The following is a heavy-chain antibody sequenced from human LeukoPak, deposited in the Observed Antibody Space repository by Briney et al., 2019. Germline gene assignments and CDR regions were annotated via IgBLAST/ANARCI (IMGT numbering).Heavy chain of an antibody. V-gene: IGHV5-51*01. J-gene: IGHJ5*02. D-gene: IGHD6-13*01. Sequence: GESLKISCKGSGYRFTSYWIGWVRQMPGKGLEWMGLIYPGDSDTRYCSSFQGQVTISADKSISTAYLQWSSLKASDTAVYYCARYTSSSSRRGDNWFDPWGQGTLVTVSS. CDR3: ARYTSSSSRRGDNWFDP. CDR2: IYPGDSDT. CDR1: GYRFTSYW.